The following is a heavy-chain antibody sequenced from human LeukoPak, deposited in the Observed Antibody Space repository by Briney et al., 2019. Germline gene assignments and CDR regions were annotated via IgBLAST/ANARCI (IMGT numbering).Heavy chain of an antibody. J-gene: IGHJ5*02. CDR2: IYYSGST. CDR1: GGSISSSSYY. V-gene: IGHV4-39*07. D-gene: IGHD2-2*02. CDR3: ARAHCSSTSCYIGQWFDP. Sequence: PSETLSLTCTVSGGSISSSSYYWGWIRQPPGKGLEWIGSIYYSGSTYYNPSLKSRVTISVDTSKNQFSLKLSSVTAADTAVYYCARAHCSSTSCYIGQWFDPWGQGTLVTVSS.